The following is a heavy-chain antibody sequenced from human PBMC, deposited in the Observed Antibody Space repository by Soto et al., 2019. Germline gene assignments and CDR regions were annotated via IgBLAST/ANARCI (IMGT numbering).Heavy chain of an antibody. D-gene: IGHD3-16*01. CDR3: AKDRWRGRRYFDY. CDR2: ISYDGSNK. V-gene: IGHV3-30*18. J-gene: IGHJ4*02. Sequence: QVQLVESGGGVVQPGRSLRLSCAASGFTFSSYGMHWVRQAPGKGLEWVAVISYDGSNKYYAESVKGRFTISRDNSKNTLYLQMNSLRAEDTAVYYCAKDRWRGRRYFDYWGQGTLVTVSS. CDR1: GFTFSSYG.